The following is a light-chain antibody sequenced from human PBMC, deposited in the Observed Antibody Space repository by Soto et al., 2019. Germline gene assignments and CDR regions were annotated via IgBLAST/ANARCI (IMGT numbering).Light chain of an antibody. Sequence: EIVMTQPPATLSVSPGERATLSCRASQSVSSNLAWYQQKPGQAPRLLIYGASTRATGIPARFSGSGSGTEFTLTISSLQSEDFAVYYCQQYNNWPVTFGPGTKVDIK. CDR2: GAS. CDR3: QQYNNWPVT. V-gene: IGKV3-15*01. J-gene: IGKJ3*01. CDR1: QSVSSN.